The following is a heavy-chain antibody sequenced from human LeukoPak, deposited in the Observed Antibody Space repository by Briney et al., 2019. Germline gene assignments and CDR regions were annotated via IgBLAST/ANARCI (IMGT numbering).Heavy chain of an antibody. CDR2: ISAYNGNT. CDR1: GYTFTSYG. V-gene: IGHV1-18*04. Sequence: ASVKVSCKASGYTFTSYGISWVRQAPGQGLEWMGWISAYNGNTNYAQKLQGRVTMTTDTSTSTAYMELRSLRSDDTAVYYCARDVLRYFDWLNSWFDPWGQGTLVTVSS. D-gene: IGHD3-9*01. CDR3: ARDVLRYFDWLNSWFDP. J-gene: IGHJ5*02.